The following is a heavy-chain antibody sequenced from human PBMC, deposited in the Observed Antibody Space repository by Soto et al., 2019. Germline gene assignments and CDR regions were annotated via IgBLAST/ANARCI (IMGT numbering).Heavy chain of an antibody. CDR2: INPSGGST. CDR1: GYTFTSYY. V-gene: IGHV1-46*03. J-gene: IGHJ6*03. Sequence: ASVKVSCKASGYTFTSYYMHWVRQAPGQGLEWMGIINPSGGSTSYAQKFQGRVTMTRDTSTSTVYMELSSLRSEDTAVYYCAITTGSYYYYMDVWGKGTKVTVSS. D-gene: IGHD4-4*01. CDR3: AITTGSYYYYMDV.